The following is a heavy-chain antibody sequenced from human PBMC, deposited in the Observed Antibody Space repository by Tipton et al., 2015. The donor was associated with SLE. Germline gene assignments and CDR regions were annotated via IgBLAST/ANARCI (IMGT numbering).Heavy chain of an antibody. CDR3: ARGYSYAYWFDP. CDR2: IYTSGNT. CDR1: GWIFSGYY. V-gene: IGHV4-4*07. D-gene: IGHD5-18*01. Sequence: TLSLTCAVSGWIFSGYYWSWIRQPAGKGLEWIGRIYTSGNTNYNPSLKSRVTISVDTSKNHISLKQSSVTAADTAVYYCARGYSYAYWFDPWGQGTLVTVSS. J-gene: IGHJ5*02.